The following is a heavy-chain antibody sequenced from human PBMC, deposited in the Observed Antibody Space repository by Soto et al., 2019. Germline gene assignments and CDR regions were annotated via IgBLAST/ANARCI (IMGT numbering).Heavy chain of an antibody. J-gene: IGHJ4*02. CDR3: ARRYGDYFDY. CDR2: IYYSGST. Sequence: SETLSLTCTVSGGSISSYYWSWIRQPPGKGLEWIGYIYYSGSTNYNPSLKSRVTISVDTSKNQFFLKLSSVTAADTAVYYGARRYGDYFDYWGKGTLVTVPS. CDR1: GGSISSYY. D-gene: IGHD4-17*01. V-gene: IGHV4-59*08.